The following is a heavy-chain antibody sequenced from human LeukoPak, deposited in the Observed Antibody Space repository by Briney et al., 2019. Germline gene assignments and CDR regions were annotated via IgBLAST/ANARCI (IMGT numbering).Heavy chain of an antibody. CDR1: GFTFSSYW. CDR2: IKQDGSEK. D-gene: IGHD2-21*02. V-gene: IGHV3-7*01. Sequence: GGSLRLSCAASGFTFSSYWMSWVRQAPGKGLEWVANIKQDGSEKYYVDSVKGRFTISRDNAKNSLYLQMNSLRAEDTAVYYCARDGDIVVVTATDYWGQGTLVTVPS. CDR3: ARDGDIVVVTATDY. J-gene: IGHJ4*02.